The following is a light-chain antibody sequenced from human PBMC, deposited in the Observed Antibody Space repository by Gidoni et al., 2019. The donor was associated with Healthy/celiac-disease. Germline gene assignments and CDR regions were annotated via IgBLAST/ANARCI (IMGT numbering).Light chain of an antibody. J-gene: IGKJ5*01. CDR1: QSLLHTNGYNY. CDR3: MQAIQTLAT. Sequence: IVLTQSPLSLPVTPGEPASIACRSSQSLLHTNGYNYLDWYLQKPGQSPQLLIYLGSNRASGVPDRFSGSGSGTDFTLKISRVEAEDVGVYYCMQAIQTLATFGQGTRLEIK. CDR2: LGS. V-gene: IGKV2-28*01.